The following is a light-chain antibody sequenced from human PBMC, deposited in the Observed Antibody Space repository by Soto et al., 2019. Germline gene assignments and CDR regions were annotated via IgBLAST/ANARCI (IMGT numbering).Light chain of an antibody. J-gene: IGLJ7*01. V-gene: IGLV1-40*01. CDR3: QSFDSRLSAVV. Sequence: QPVLTQPPSVSGAPGQRVTISCTGSGSNVGAGFDVHWYQQLPGTAPKLLISDNSNRPSGVPDRFSGSKSGTSASLAIAGLQAEDEADYYCQSFDSRLSAVVFGGGTQLTVL. CDR2: DNS. CDR1: GSNVGAGFD.